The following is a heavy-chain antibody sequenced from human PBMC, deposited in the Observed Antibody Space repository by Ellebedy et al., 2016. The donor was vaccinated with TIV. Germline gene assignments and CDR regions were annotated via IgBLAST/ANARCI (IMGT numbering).Heavy chain of an antibody. CDR2: IYYSGST. D-gene: IGHD1-26*01. CDR3: ARGNWVGATTFPVDY. Sequence: MPSETLSLTCTVSGGSISSYYWSWIRQSPGKGPEWIGYIYYSGSTYYNPSLKSRVTIAVDTSKNQFSLKLSSVTAADTAVYYCARGNWVGATTFPVDYWGQGTLVTVSS. CDR1: GGSISSYY. V-gene: IGHV4-59*06. J-gene: IGHJ4*02.